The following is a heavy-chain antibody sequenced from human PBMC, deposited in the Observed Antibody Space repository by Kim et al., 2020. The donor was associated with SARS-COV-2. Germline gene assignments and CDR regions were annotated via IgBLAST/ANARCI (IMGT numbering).Heavy chain of an antibody. CDR2: INHSGST. D-gene: IGHD3-10*01. V-gene: IGHV4-34*01. CDR1: GGSFSGYY. Sequence: SETLSLTCAVYGGSFSGYYWSWIRQPPGKGLEWIGEINHSGSTNYNPSLKSRVTISVDTSKNQFSLKLSSVTAADTAVYYCARFVGMVRGYSLRYYYYRMDVWGQGTTVTVSS. CDR3: ARFVGMVRGYSLRYYYYRMDV. J-gene: IGHJ6*02.